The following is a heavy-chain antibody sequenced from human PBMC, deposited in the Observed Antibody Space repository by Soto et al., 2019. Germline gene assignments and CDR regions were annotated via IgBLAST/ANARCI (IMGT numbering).Heavy chain of an antibody. CDR1: GFTFSSYA. CDR3: ARDGLPYFYGMDV. D-gene: IGHD5-12*01. Sequence: GGSLRLSCAASGFTFSSYAMSWVRQAPGKGLEWVSYISGSSSTTYYADSVKGRFTISRDNAKNSLYLQMNSLRDEDTAVYYCARDGLPYFYGMDVWGQGTTVTVSS. CDR2: ISGSSSTT. J-gene: IGHJ6*02. V-gene: IGHV3-48*02.